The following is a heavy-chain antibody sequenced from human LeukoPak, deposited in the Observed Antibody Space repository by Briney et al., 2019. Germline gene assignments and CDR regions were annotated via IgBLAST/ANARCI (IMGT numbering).Heavy chain of an antibody. CDR3: ARLLWDYVWGSYRYGAFDI. V-gene: IGHV5-51*01. J-gene: IGHJ3*02. D-gene: IGHD3-16*02. Sequence: GESLKISCKGSGYSFTSYWIGWVRQMPGKGLEWMGIIYPGDSDTRYSPSFQGQVTISAGKSISTAYLQWSSLKASDTAMYYCARLLWDYVWGSYRYGAFDIWGQGTMVTVSS. CDR2: IYPGDSDT. CDR1: GYSFTSYW.